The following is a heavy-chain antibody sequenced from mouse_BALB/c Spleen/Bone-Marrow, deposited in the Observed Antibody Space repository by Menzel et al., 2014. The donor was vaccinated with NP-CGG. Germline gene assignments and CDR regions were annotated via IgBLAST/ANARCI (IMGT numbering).Heavy chain of an antibody. CDR3: VRDGDYRYACLTY. CDR1: GFTFSDYY. V-gene: IGHV5-4*02. CDR2: ISDGGTYT. D-gene: IGHD2-14*01. Sequence: EVMLVESGGGLVKPGGSLKLSCAASGFTFSDYYIYWVRQTPEKRLEWVATISDGGTYTYYPDTVKGRFTISRDNAKNNLYVQMNGLKSEDTAMYYCVRDGDYRYACLTYWGQGTLVTVSA. J-gene: IGHJ3*01.